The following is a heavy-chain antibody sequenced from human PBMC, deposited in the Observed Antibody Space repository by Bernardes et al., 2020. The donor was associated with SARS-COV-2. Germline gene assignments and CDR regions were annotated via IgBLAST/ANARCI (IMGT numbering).Heavy chain of an antibody. J-gene: IGHJ4*02. V-gene: IGHV3-30-3*01. D-gene: IGHD3-3*01. CDR2: ISYDGSNK. CDR1: GFTFSSYA. Sequence: GGSLRLSCAASGFTFSSYAMHWVRQAPGKGLEWVAVISYDGSNKYYADSVKGRFTISRDNSKNTLYLQMNSLRAEDTAVYYCARDHRSYDFWSGYPADFDYWGQGTLVTVSS. CDR3: ARDHRSYDFWSGYPADFDY.